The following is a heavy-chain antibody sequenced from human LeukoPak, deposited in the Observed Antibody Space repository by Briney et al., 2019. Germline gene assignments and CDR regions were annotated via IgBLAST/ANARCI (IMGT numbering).Heavy chain of an antibody. V-gene: IGHV3-21*01. Sequence: GGSLRLSCAASGFTFSSYSMNWIRQAPGKGLEWVSSISSSSTYIYYADSVKGRFTVSRDNAKNSLYLQMNSLRAEDTAVYFCASQYTSSRIFDDWGQGTLVTVSS. CDR2: ISSSSTYI. J-gene: IGHJ4*02. CDR3: ASQYTSSRIFDD. CDR1: GFTFSSYS. D-gene: IGHD6-13*01.